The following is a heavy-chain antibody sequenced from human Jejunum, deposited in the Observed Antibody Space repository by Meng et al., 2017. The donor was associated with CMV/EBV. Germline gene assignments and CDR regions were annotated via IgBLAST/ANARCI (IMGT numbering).Heavy chain of an antibody. CDR1: GFTFSFYN. D-gene: IGHD3-22*01. J-gene: IGHJ4*02. CDR2: ISSSSTYI. Sequence: EVQLVESGGGLVKPGGSLRLSCVTLGFTFSFYNMNWVRQAPGKGLEWVSSISSSSTYIYYVDSVKGRFTISRDNAKNSLYLQMNSLRAEDTAVYYCARGGYYYDSSGYYYGYYWGQGTLVTVSS. V-gene: IGHV3-21*01. CDR3: ARGGYYYDSSGYYYGYY.